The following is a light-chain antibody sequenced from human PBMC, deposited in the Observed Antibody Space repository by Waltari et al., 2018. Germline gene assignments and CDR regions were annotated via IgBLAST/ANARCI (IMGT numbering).Light chain of an antibody. Sequence: DIVMTQSPDSLAVSLGERATLNCQSSQTVLYSANNKNYLTWYQHKPGQPPKLLISWASIRESGVPDRVTGSGSGTDFTLTISSLQAEDVVVYYCQQHYTTPWTFGQGTKVEIK. CDR2: WAS. J-gene: IGKJ1*01. V-gene: IGKV4-1*01. CDR1: QTVLYSANNKNY. CDR3: QQHYTTPWT.